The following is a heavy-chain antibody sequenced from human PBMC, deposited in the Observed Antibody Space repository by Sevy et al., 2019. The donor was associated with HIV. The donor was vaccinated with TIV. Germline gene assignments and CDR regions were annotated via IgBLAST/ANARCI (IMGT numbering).Heavy chain of an antibody. D-gene: IGHD6-13*01. J-gene: IGHJ4*02. CDR1: GGSISSYY. Sequence: SETLSLTCTVSGGSISSYYWSWVRQPAGKGLEWVGRIYTSGSTNYNPSLKSRVTMSVDPSKNQVPLKLSSVTAADTAGYYCARDGYSSSWYGGQFDYWGQGTLVTVSS. V-gene: IGHV4-4*07. CDR3: ARDGYSSSWYGGQFDY. CDR2: IYTSGST.